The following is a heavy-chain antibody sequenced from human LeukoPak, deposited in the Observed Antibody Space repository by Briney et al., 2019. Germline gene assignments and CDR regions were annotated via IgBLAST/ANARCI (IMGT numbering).Heavy chain of an antibody. D-gene: IGHD6-13*01. CDR2: ISHRGNT. Sequence: PSETLSLTCVVSGASSRGDYRSWIRQSPGKGLEWIGEISHRGNTKYNLSLKSRVTISVDTSKNHFSLELRSVTAADTAVYYCARGGHGAAARLLVYWGQGTLVTVSS. CDR1: GASSRGDY. V-gene: IGHV4-34*01. J-gene: IGHJ4*02. CDR3: ARGGHGAAARLLVY.